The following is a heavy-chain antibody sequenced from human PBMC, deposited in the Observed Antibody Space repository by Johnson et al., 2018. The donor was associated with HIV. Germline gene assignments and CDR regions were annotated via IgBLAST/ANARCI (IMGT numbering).Heavy chain of an antibody. Sequence: VQLVESGGGLVQPGRSLRLSCAASGFTFDDYAMHWVRQAPGKGLEWVSGISWNSGSIGYADSVKGRFTISRDNAKNSLYLQMNSLRTEDTAVYYCARGRKDIAAVDGLDNDGFDMWGQGTMVTVSS. V-gene: IGHV3-9*01. D-gene: IGHD6-13*01. CDR3: ARGRKDIAAVDGLDNDGFDM. CDR1: GFTFDDYA. J-gene: IGHJ3*02. CDR2: ISWNSGSI.